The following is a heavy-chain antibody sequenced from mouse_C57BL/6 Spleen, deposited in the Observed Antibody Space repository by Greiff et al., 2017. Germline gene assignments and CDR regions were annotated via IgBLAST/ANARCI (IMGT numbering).Heavy chain of an antibody. CDR2: IIPNNGGT. D-gene: IGHD2-1*01. V-gene: IGHV1-26*01. CDR1: GYTFTDYY. CDR3: ARDCNYVGYFDY. Sequence: EVQLQQSGPELVKPGASVKISCKASGYTFTDYYMNWVKQSHGKSLEWIGDIIPNNGGTSYKQNLKGKATLTVDKSSSTAYMELRSLTSEDSAVYDCARDCNYVGYFDYWGQGTTLTVSS. J-gene: IGHJ2*01.